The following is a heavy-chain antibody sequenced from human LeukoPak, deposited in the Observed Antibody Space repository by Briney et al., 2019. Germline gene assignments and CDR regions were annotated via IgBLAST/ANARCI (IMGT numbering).Heavy chain of an antibody. V-gene: IGHV3-21*01. Sequence: GRSLRLSCAASGFTFSSYGMHWVRQAPGKGLEWVSSISSSSSYIYYADSVKGRFTISRDNAKNSLYLQMNSLRAEDTAVYYCARADGYRLRYWGQGTLVTVSS. D-gene: IGHD5-24*01. CDR2: ISSSSSYI. CDR3: ARADGYRLRY. CDR1: GFTFSSYG. J-gene: IGHJ4*02.